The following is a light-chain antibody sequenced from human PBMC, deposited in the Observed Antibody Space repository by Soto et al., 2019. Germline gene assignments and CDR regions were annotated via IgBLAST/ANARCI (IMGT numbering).Light chain of an antibody. CDR2: DVS. Sequence: QSVLTQPASLSGSPGQSSTISCTGTSSDVGGYNYVSWYQQHPGKVPKLMIYDVSNRPSGVSNRFSGSKSGNTASLSISGLQGEDEADYHCSSYTSSSTYVFGTGTKVTVL. CDR1: SSDVGGYNY. V-gene: IGLV2-14*01. CDR3: SSYTSSSTYV. J-gene: IGLJ1*01.